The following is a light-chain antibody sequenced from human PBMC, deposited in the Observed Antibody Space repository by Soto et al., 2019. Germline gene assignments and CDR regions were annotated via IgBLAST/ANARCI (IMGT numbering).Light chain of an antibody. CDR2: EVS. CDR1: SSDVGGYNY. CDR3: SSYAGSNIRYV. Sequence: SALAQPPSASGSPGQSVTISRTGTSSDVGGYNYVSWYQQHPGKAPKLMIYEVSKRPSGVPDRFSGSKSGNTASLTVSGLQAEDEADYYCSSYAGSNIRYVFGTGTKVTVL. J-gene: IGLJ1*01. V-gene: IGLV2-8*01.